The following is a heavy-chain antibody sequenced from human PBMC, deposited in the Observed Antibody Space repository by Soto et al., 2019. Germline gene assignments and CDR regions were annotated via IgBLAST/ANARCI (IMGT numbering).Heavy chain of an antibody. Sequence: GASVKVSCKASGYTFTSYGISWVRQAPGQGLEWMGWIIANNGKTNYAQKFQGRVTITADKSTSTAYMELSSLRSEDTAVYYCARDRQRISIVVVPAAYGMDVWGQGTTVTVSS. V-gene: IGHV1-18*01. CDR3: ARDRQRISIVVVPAAYGMDV. J-gene: IGHJ6*02. D-gene: IGHD2-2*01. CDR1: GYTFTSYG. CDR2: IIANNGKT.